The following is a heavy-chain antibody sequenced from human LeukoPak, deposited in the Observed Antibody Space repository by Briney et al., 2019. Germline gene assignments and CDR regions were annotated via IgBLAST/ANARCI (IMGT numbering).Heavy chain of an antibody. CDR3: ARGRIAVGDYYFDY. V-gene: IGHV4-34*01. Sequence: SETLSRTCAVYGGSFSGYYWSWIRQPPGKGLEWIGEINHSGSTNYNPSLKSRVTISVDTSKNQFSLKLSSVTAADTAVYYCARGRIAVGDYYFDYWGQGTLVTVSS. CDR2: INHSGST. J-gene: IGHJ4*02. D-gene: IGHD6-19*01. CDR1: GGSFSGYY.